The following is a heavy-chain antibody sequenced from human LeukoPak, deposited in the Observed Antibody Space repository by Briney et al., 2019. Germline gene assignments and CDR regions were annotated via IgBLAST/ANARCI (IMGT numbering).Heavy chain of an antibody. Sequence: PGGSLGLSCAASGFTFSSYWMHWVRQAPGKGLVWVSRINSDGSSTSYADSVKGRFTISRDNAKNTLYLQMNSLRAEDTAVYYCARSYDFWSGYFGYWGQGTLVTVSS. CDR2: INSDGSST. CDR3: ARSYDFWSGYFGY. D-gene: IGHD3-3*01. CDR1: GFTFSSYW. J-gene: IGHJ4*02. V-gene: IGHV3-74*01.